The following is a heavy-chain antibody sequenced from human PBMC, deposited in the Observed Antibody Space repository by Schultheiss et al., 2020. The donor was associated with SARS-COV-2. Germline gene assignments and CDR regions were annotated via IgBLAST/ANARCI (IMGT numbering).Heavy chain of an antibody. CDR2: INHSGST. V-gene: IGHV4-34*01. CDR1: GGSFSGYY. J-gene: IGHJ6*02. Sequence: SETLSLTCAVYGGSFSGYYWSWIRQPPGKGLEWIGEINHSGSTNYNPSLKSRVTISVDTSKNQFSLKLSSVTAADTAVYYCARGGITIFGVVIASYYYYGMDVWGQGTTVTVSS. D-gene: IGHD3-3*01. CDR3: ARGGITIFGVVIASYYYYGMDV.